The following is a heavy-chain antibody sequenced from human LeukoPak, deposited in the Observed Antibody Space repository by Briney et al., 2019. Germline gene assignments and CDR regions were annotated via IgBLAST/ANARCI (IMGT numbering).Heavy chain of an antibody. CDR2: IIPIFGTA. CDR3: ARSYYYGSGSYYNVIGYFDY. J-gene: IGHJ4*02. D-gene: IGHD3-10*01. Sequence: ASVKVSCNASGGTFSSYAISWVRQAPGQGLEWMGGIIPIFGTANYAQKFQGRVTITTDESTSTAYMELSSLRSEDTAVYYCARSYYYGSGSYYNVIGYFDYWGQGTLVTVSP. V-gene: IGHV1-69*05. CDR1: GGTFSSYA.